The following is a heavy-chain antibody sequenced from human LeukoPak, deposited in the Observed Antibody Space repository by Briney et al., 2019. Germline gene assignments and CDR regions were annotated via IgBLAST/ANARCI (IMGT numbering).Heavy chain of an antibody. D-gene: IGHD5-18*01. CDR1: GGSVSSGDYY. V-gene: IGHV4-61*08. CDR3: ARAPLRYSYGYYFDY. J-gene: IGHJ4*02. Sequence: SETLSLTCTVSGGSVSSGDYYWSWIRQPPGKGLEWIGYIYHSGSTNYNPSLKSRVTISVDTSKNQFSLKLSSVTAADTAVYYCARAPLRYSYGYYFDYWGQGTLVTVSS. CDR2: IYHSGST.